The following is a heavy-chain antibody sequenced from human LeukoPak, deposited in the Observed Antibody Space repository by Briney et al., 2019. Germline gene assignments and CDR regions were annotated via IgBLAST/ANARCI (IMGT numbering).Heavy chain of an antibody. CDR2: TNPNSAGR. V-gene: IGHV1-2*02. CDR3: ARAGEDCSGGSCSHFDY. D-gene: IGHD2-15*01. CDR1: GYSFTGYY. J-gene: IGHJ4*02. Sequence: ASVKVSCKTSGYSFTGYYIHWVRQAPGRGLEWMGWTNPNSAGRYYAQKFQDRVTMTRDTSISTAYMELSSLRSDDTAVYYCARAGEDCSGGSCSHFDYWGQGTLVTVSS.